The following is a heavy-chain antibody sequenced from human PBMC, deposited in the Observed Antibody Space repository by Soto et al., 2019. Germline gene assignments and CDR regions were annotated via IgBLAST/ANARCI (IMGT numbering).Heavy chain of an antibody. V-gene: IGHV3-48*04. J-gene: IGHJ3*02. CDR3: ARGGIAARFDAFDI. CDR1: GFTFSSYS. Sequence: LSLTCAASGFTFSSYSMNWVRQAPGKGLEWVSYISSSSSTIYYADSVKGRFTISRDNAKNSLYLQMNSLRAEDTAVYYCARGGIAARFDAFDIWGQGTMVTVSS. CDR2: ISSSSSTI. D-gene: IGHD6-6*01.